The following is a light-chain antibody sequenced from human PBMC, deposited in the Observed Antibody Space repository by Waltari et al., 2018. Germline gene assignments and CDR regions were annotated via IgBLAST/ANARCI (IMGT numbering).Light chain of an antibody. Sequence: QLVVTQSPSASASLGASVKLTCTLSSGHSSNVIAWLQQQPAKGPRYLMKVNSDGSHSRGDGIPDRFSGSSSGAERYLTISSLQAEDEADYYCQTGGHGTWVFGGGTKLTVL. CDR2: VNSDGSH. V-gene: IGLV4-69*01. CDR1: SGHSSNV. J-gene: IGLJ3*02. CDR3: QTGGHGTWV.